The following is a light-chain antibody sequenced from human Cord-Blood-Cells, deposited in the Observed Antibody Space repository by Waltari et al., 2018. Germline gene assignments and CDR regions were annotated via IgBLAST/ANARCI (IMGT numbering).Light chain of an antibody. J-gene: IGKJ4*01. CDR1: QSVSSY. CDR3: QQRSNWPPMLT. V-gene: IGKV3-11*01. CDR2: DAS. Sequence: EIVLTQSPATLSLSPGERATLSCRASQSVSSYLAWYQQKPGQAPRLLIYDASNRATGIPARFSGSGSGTDFTLTIGSLEPEDFAVYYCQQRSNWPPMLTFGGGTKVEIK.